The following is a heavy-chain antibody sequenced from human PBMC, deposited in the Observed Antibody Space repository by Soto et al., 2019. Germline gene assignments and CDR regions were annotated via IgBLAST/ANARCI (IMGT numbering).Heavy chain of an antibody. V-gene: IGHV3-23*01. CDR3: ARDNAFLGYCSSTSCSNYYGMDV. CDR2: ISGSGGST. J-gene: IGHJ6*02. D-gene: IGHD2-2*01. CDR1: WFTFSSYA. Sequence: TGGSLRLPCAASWFTFSSYAISRVRQAPGKGLEWVSAISGSGGSTYYADSVKGRFTISRDNSKNTLYLQMNSLRAEDTAVYYCARDNAFLGYCSSTSCSNYYGMDVWGQGTTVTVSS.